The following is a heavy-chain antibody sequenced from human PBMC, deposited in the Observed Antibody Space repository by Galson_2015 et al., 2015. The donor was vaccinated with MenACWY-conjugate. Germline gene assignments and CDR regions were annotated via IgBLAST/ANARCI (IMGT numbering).Heavy chain of an antibody. D-gene: IGHD5-18*01. J-gene: IGHJ5*02. V-gene: IGHV1-3*01. Sequence: SVKVSCKASGSTFSNYAMHWLRQAPGQRLEYMGWINVGTGTTRSSQKFQDRVTIITDTSANTAYMEPSSLRSEDTAVYFCARAPLGYGYDYFAPWAQGTLVTVSS. CDR3: ARAPLGYGYDYFAP. CDR2: INVGTGTT. CDR1: GSTFSNYA.